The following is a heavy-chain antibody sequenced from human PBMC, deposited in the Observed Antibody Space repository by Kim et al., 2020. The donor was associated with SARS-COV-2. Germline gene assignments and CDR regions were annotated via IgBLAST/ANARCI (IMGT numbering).Heavy chain of an antibody. J-gene: IGHJ4*02. Sequence: GGSLRLSCAASGFTFSTSWMSWVRQVPGKGLEWVANINGDGSAKNYVDSVRGRFTISRDNAKNSLDLQMNSLRAEDTAVYYCASGSYPFDYWGQGTLVTV. V-gene: IGHV3-7*03. CDR1: GFTFSTSW. CDR3: ASGSYPFDY. D-gene: IGHD3-10*01. CDR2: INGDGSAK.